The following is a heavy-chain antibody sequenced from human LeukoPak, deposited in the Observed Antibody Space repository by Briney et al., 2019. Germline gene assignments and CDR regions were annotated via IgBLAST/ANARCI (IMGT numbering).Heavy chain of an antibody. CDR2: IIPIFGTA. CDR1: GGSFSSYA. Sequence: SVKVSCKASGGSFSSYAISWVRQAPGQGLEWMGAIIPIFGTANYAQKFEGRVTITADESTCTAYMELSSLRSEDTAVYYCAREGHQTWVHRPFDYWGQGTLVTVSS. V-gene: IGHV1-69*13. D-gene: IGHD1-1*01. J-gene: IGHJ4*02. CDR3: AREGHQTWVHRPFDY.